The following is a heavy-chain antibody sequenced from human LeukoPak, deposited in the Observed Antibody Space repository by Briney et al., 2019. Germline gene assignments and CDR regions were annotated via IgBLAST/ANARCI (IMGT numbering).Heavy chain of an antibody. J-gene: IGHJ4*02. CDR1: GFTFSSYA. CDR2: ISVSGNT. CDR3: AKAPVTTCRGAYCYPFDY. Sequence: GGSLRLSCAASGFTFSSYAMSWVRQAPGKGLEWVSAISVSGNTYHADSVKGRFTISRDSSKNTLFLQMNRLRPEDAAVYYCAKAPVTTCRGAYCYPFDYWGQGTLVTVSS. V-gene: IGHV3-23*01. D-gene: IGHD2-21*01.